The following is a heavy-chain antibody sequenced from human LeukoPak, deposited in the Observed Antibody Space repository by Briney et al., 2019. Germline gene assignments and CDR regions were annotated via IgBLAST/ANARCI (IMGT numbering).Heavy chain of an antibody. CDR3: ARLWGDSSGYYGFDF. Sequence: ASVKVSCKASGYTFTDYYTHWVRQAPGQGLEWMGWLNPHSGGTNYAQMFQGRVTMTRDTSISTAYMELSMLRSDDTAVYYCARLWGDSSGYYGFDFWGQGTLVTVSS. CDR1: GYTFTDYY. D-gene: IGHD3-22*01. J-gene: IGHJ4*02. CDR2: LNPHSGGT. V-gene: IGHV1-2*02.